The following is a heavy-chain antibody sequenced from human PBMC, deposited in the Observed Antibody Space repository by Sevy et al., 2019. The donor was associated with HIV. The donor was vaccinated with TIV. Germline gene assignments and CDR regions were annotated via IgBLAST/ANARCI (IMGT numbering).Heavy chain of an antibody. D-gene: IGHD6-13*01. J-gene: IGHJ4*02. V-gene: IGHV4-59*13. CDR2: IYYSGST. CDR1: GGCISSYY. Sequence: SETLSLTCTVSGGCISSYYWSWIRQPPGKGLEWIGYIYYSGSTNYNPSLKSRVTISVDTSKNQFSLKLSSVTAADTAVYYCARDMEQQLAFDYWGQGTLVTVSS. CDR3: ARDMEQQLAFDY.